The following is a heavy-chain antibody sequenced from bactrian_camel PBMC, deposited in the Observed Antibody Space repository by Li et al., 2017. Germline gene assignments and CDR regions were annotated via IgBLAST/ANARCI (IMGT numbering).Heavy chain of an antibody. V-gene: IGHV3S1*01. J-gene: IGHJ4*01. D-gene: IGHD1*01. CDR3: AADRASGCGSRSWSITELYDH. Sequence: HVQLVESGGGSVQDGGSLRLSCSASGFNFTTRCMGWFRQAPGKDQEGVASIIFGSGQTFHADSVKGRFTVSKDDATMTLYLQMNNLTSDDTAMYYCAADRASGCGSRSWSITELYDHWGRGTQVTVS. CDR1: GFNFTTRC. CDR2: IIFGSGQT.